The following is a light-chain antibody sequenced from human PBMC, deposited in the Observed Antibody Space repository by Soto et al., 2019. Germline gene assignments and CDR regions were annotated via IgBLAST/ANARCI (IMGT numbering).Light chain of an antibody. CDR3: QQNARLPIT. CDR1: QSVSSSY. Sequence: EVVLTQTPRTLSLSPGERATLSCRASQSVSSSYLAWYQQKPGQAPRLLIYGASSRATGIPDRFSGSGSGTDFTLDISRVETEDFGVYHCQQNARLPITFGQGTRLEIK. V-gene: IGKV3-20*01. J-gene: IGKJ5*01. CDR2: GAS.